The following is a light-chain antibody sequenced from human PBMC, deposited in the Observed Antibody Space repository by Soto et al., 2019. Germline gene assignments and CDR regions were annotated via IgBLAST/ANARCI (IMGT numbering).Light chain of an antibody. J-gene: IGKJ1*01. CDR3: HQFGDSPQT. CDR2: STS. V-gene: IGKV3-20*01. Sequence: EIVLTQSPGTLSLSPWDRATLSCRASQSLSVSYIAWYQQKPGQAPRLPIYSTSTRAAGIPDRFTGRGSGTHFTLAISRLEPEDFAVYYCHQFGDSPQTFGQGTKVDIK. CDR1: QSLSVSY.